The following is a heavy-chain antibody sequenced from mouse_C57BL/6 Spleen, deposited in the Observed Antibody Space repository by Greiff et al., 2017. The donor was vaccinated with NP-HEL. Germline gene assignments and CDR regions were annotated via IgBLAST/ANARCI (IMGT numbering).Heavy chain of an antibody. Sequence: EVKLMESGEGLVKPGGSLKLSCAASGFTFSSYAMSWVRQTPEKRLAWVAYISSGGDYIYYADTVKGRFTISRDNARNTLYLQMSSLKSEDTAMYYCTREGYYGSRYYFDYWGQGTTLTVSS. CDR2: ISSGGDYI. J-gene: IGHJ2*01. CDR3: TREGYYGSRYYFDY. CDR1: GFTFSSYA. D-gene: IGHD1-1*01. V-gene: IGHV5-9-1*02.